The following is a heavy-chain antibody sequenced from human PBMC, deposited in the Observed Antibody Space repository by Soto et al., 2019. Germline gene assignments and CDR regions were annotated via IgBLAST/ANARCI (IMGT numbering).Heavy chain of an antibody. J-gene: IGHJ4*01. CDR2: IYHGGTT. D-gene: IGHD6-19*01. V-gene: IGHV4-38-2*02. CDR1: GYSISIGSY. CDR3: ARVHVMVVAGSTFDY. Sequence: SETLSLTCTVSGYSISIGSYWAWIRQPPGKGPEWIASIYHGGTTFYNPSLKSRITISVDTSNNQFSLKLTSVTAADTAVYYCARVHVMVVAGSTFDYWGHGTLVTVSS.